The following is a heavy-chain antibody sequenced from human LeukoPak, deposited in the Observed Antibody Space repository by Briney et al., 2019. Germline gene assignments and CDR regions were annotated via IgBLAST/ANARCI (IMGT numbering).Heavy chain of an antibody. V-gene: IGHV3-23*01. J-gene: IGHJ4*02. Sequence: GGSLRLSCAASGFTFSSNGMSWVRQAPGRGLEWVSVISGSGGSPDYTDSVKGRFTISRDNSKNTLYLQMNSLRAEDTAVYYCAKGGKTIMCPTSCYDYWGRGTLVTVSS. CDR3: AKGGKTIMCPTSCYDY. D-gene: IGHD2-2*01. CDR1: GFTFSSNG. CDR2: ISGSGGSP.